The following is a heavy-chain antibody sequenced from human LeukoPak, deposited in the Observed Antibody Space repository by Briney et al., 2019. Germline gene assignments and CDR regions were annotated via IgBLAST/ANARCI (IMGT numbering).Heavy chain of an antibody. J-gene: IGHJ5*02. D-gene: IGHD2-2*01. Sequence: PSETLSLTCTVSGGSISSGDYYWRWIRQPPGKGLEWIVYIYYSGSTYYNPALKSRVTISVDTSKNQFSLKLSSVTAADTAVYYCARATLDCSSTSCYGIGDWFDPWGQGTLVTVSS. V-gene: IGHV4-30-4*08. CDR2: IYYSGST. CDR3: ARATLDCSSTSCYGIGDWFDP. CDR1: GGSISSGDYY.